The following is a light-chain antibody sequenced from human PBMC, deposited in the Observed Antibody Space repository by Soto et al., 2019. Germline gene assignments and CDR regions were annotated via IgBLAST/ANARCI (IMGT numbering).Light chain of an antibody. J-gene: IGLJ1*01. CDR1: GYNIRTNS. CDR2: NNN. Sequence: QSVLTQPPSASGTPGQRVTISCSGGGYNIRTNSVNWYQQLPGTAPKLLIYNNNQRPSGVPDRFSGSKSGTSASLAISGFQSEDEADYYCAAWDDSLNGYVFGTGTKVTVL. CDR3: AAWDDSLNGYV. V-gene: IGLV1-44*01.